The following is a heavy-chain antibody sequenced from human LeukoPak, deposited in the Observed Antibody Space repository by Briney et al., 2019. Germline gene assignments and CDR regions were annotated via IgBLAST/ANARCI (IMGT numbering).Heavy chain of an antibody. D-gene: IGHD6-6*01. CDR2: IKQDGSEK. Sequence: GGSLRLSCAASGFPFSSYWMSWVRQARAKGLEWVASIKQDGSEKYCVDSVKGRFTISRDNANNSLYLQMNSLRADDTAVYYCARDIGLRKAAPPGWFDPWGQGALVTVSS. CDR3: ARDIGLRKAAPPGWFDP. J-gene: IGHJ5*02. V-gene: IGHV3-7*01. CDR1: GFPFSSYW.